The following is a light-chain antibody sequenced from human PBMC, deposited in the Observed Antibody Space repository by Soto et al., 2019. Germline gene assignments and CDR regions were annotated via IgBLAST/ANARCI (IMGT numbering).Light chain of an antibody. J-gene: IGKJ5*01. V-gene: IGKV1-5*03. CDR1: ESISSW. CDR3: QQDNSHFPIT. Sequence: DIQMTQSPSTLSASVGDRVTITCRASESISSWLAWYQKKPGKAPKLLVYQASALEGGVPSRFSGSGSGTEFTLTISSLQPDDFATYYCQQDNSHFPITFGQGARLEIK. CDR2: QAS.